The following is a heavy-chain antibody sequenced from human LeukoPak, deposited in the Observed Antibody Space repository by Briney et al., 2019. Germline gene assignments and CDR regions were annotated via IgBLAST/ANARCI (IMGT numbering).Heavy chain of an antibody. V-gene: IGHV3-30*18. CDR3: AKDSSSAGTDDY. Sequence: GGSLTLSCAASGFTFSSYGMHWVRQAPGKGLEWVAVISYDGSNKYYADSVKGRFTISRDNSKNTLYLQMNSLRAEDTAVYYCAKDSSSAGTDDYWGQGTLVTVSS. CDR1: GFTFSSYG. D-gene: IGHD6-13*01. J-gene: IGHJ4*02. CDR2: ISYDGSNK.